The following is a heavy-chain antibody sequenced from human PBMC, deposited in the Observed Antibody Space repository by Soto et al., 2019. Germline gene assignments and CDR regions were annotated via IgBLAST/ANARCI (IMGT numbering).Heavy chain of an antibody. Sequence: QVQLVQSGAEVKKPGASVKVSCKPSGYTFTSYDINWVRQATGQGLEWMGWMNPNSGYTGYAQKFQGRVTMTRNTSISTAYMELSSLRCEDTAVYYCARGRVNYSDYAASRSDIWGQGTMVTVSS. D-gene: IGHD4-17*01. J-gene: IGHJ3*02. CDR1: GYTFTSYD. CDR2: MNPNSGYT. CDR3: ARGRVNYSDYAASRSDI. V-gene: IGHV1-8*01.